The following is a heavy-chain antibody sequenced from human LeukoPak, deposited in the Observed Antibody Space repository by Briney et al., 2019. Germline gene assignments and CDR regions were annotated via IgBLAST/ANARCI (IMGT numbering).Heavy chain of an antibody. D-gene: IGHD4-17*01. V-gene: IGHV4-4*07. J-gene: IGHJ4*02. CDR3: ARIADYYGDYLFDS. CDR2: VSSSGTT. Sequence: SETLSLTCTVSGGSISSYYWSWIRQPGGKGLEWIGRVSSSGTTDYNPSLRGRVTMSLDTSKNQFSLTLYAVTAADTAVYYCARIADYYGDYLFDSWGQGTPLTVSS. CDR1: GGSISSYY.